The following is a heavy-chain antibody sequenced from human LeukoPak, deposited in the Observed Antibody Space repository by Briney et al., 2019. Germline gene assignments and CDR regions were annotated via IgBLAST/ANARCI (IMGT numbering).Heavy chain of an antibody. V-gene: IGHV3-7*01. J-gene: IGHJ4*02. CDR1: GFTFSNYW. Sequence: GGSLRLTCAASGFTFSNYWMMWVRQAPGQGPEFLANIKPTGSETYYVDPVKGRFTISRDNAKNLLFLQMNSLRGEDTALYYCGGFGYEAAVDLWGRGTLVTVSS. CDR3: GGFGYEAAVDL. CDR2: IKPTGSET. D-gene: IGHD3-10*01.